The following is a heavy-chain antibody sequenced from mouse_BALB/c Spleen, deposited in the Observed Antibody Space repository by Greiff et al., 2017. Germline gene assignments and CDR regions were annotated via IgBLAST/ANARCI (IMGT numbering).Heavy chain of an antibody. V-gene: IGHV1-87*01. Sequence: GQLQQSGAELARPGASVKLSCKASGYTFTSYWMQWVKQRPGQGLEWIGAIYPGDGDTRYTQKFKGKATLTADKSSSTAYMQLSSLASEDSAVYDCARYGNYDAMDYWGQGTSVTVSS. CDR1: GYTFTSYW. J-gene: IGHJ4*01. CDR3: ARYGNYDAMDY. D-gene: IGHD1-1*01. CDR2: IYPGDGDT.